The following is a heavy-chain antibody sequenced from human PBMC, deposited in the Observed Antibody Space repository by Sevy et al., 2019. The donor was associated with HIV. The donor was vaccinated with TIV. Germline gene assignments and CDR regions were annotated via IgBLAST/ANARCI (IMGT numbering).Heavy chain of an antibody. J-gene: IGHJ4*02. CDR1: GFTFSSYS. D-gene: IGHD3-16*02. Sequence: GGSLRLSCAASGFTFSSYSMNWVRQAPGKGLEWLSYISSSSSAIYYADSVKRRFTISRDNAKNSLYLQMNSLRDEDTAVYFCARVQSYHYVWGSYRYDYWGQGTLVTVSS. V-gene: IGHV3-48*02. CDR3: ARVQSYHYVWGSYRYDY. CDR2: ISSSSSAI.